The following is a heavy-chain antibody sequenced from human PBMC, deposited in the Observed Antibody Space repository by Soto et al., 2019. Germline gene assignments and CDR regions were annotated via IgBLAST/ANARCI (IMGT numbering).Heavy chain of an antibody. CDR1: GYNFDTYW. J-gene: IGHJ6*02. D-gene: IGHD6-13*01. V-gene: IGHV5-10-1*01. Sequence: PGESLKISCKGSGYNFDTYWINWVRQTPGKGLEWMGRIDPIDSKTKYSPSLEGHITISVDKSISTTYPQWSSLKASDTAIYYCARRIAAAGGYYYYAFDVWGQGTAVTVSS. CDR2: IDPIDSKT. CDR3: ARRIAAAGGYYYYAFDV.